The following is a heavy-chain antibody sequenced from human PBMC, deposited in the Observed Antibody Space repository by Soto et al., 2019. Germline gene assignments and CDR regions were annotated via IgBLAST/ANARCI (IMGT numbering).Heavy chain of an antibody. D-gene: IGHD1-26*01. CDR3: ARTGDKRGSWWFDP. Sequence: PSETLSLTCTVSGGSISSYYWSWIRQPAGKGLEWIGRIYTSGSTNYNPSLKSRVTMSVDTSKNQFSLKLSSVTAADTAVYYCARTGDKRGSWWFDPWGQGTLVTVSS. V-gene: IGHV4-4*07. J-gene: IGHJ5*02. CDR2: IYTSGST. CDR1: GGSISSYY.